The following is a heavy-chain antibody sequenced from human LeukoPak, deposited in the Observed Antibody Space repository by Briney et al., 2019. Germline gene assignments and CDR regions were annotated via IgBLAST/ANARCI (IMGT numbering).Heavy chain of an antibody. V-gene: IGHV3-7*03. J-gene: IGHJ3*02. CDR3: ARDSNPGDSSGYYDAFDI. D-gene: IGHD3-22*01. CDR1: GFIFSRDW. Sequence: GGSLRLSFATSGFIFSRDWMTWVRQAPGKGPEWVANIKGDGSKKNLVDSVKGRFTISRDNAKNSLYLEMSSLRAEDTAVYYCARDSNPGDSSGYYDAFDIWGQGTKVTVSS. CDR2: IKGDGSKK.